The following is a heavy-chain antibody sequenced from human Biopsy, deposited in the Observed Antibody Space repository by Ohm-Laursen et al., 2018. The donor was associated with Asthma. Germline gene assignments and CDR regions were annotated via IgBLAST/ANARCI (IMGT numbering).Heavy chain of an antibody. V-gene: IGHV1-69*01. CDR1: GDSFSSYA. J-gene: IGHJ6*02. D-gene: IGHD5-12*01. Sequence: SSVKVSCNASGDSFSSYAISWVRQAPGQGLEWMGGLIPVLGTPDHAQMFEGRVTITADESTSTAYMELSSLSSEDTAVYYCARGYSGSDRIVYYYSGLEVWGQGTTVTVSS. CDR3: ARGYSGSDRIVYYYSGLEV. CDR2: LIPVLGTP.